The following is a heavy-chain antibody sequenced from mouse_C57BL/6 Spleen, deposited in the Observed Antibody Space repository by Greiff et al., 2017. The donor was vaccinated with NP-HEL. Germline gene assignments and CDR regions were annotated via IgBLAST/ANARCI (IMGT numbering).Heavy chain of an antibody. J-gene: IGHJ2*01. CDR2: ISSGGSYT. D-gene: IGHD1-1*01. Sequence: EVQGVESGGDLVKPGGSLKLSCAASGFTISSYGMSWVRQTPDKRLEWVATISSGGSYTYYPDSVKGRFTISRDNAKNTLYLQMRSLKSEDTAMYYCARQRDYYGSSYGVDYWGQGTTLTVSS. V-gene: IGHV5-6*01. CDR1: GFTISSYG. CDR3: ARQRDYYGSSYGVDY.